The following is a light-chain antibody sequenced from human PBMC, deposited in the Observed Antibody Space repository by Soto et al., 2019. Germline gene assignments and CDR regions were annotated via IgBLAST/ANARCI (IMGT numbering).Light chain of an antibody. Sequence: EVVLTQSPATLSLSPGERATLSCRADQTVSANYLAWYQQKPGQAPRLLIDGASSRATGIPDRFSGSGSGTDFTLTISRLEPEDFAVFYCHQYGSSPFTFGPGTKVDIK. V-gene: IGKV3-20*01. CDR1: QTVSANY. CDR3: HQYGSSPFT. CDR2: GAS. J-gene: IGKJ3*01.